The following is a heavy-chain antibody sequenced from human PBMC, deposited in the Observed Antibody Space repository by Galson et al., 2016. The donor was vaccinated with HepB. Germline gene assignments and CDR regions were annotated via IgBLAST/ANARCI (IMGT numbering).Heavy chain of an antibody. D-gene: IGHD2/OR15-2a*01. Sequence: CLRRACAASEFTVRRDRMNWVRQAPGTGLGWVSSISSNSNYIYYADSVKGRFTISRDNAKNSLYLQMNSLRVEDTAVYYCARDPYSMRVDVNDAFDIWGQGTTVTVSS. CDR3: ARDPYSMRVDVNDAFDI. V-gene: IGHV3-21*06. J-gene: IGHJ3*02. CDR1: EFTVRRDR. CDR2: ISSNSNYI.